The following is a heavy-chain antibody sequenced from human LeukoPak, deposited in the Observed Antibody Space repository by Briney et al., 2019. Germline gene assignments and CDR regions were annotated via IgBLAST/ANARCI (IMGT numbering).Heavy chain of an antibody. J-gene: IGHJ4*02. CDR1: GGSISNTNW. D-gene: IGHD5-24*01. V-gene: IGHV4-4*02. CDR3: ARHWSMATIYFDY. Sequence: PSETLSLTCGVSGGSISNTNWWSWVRQPPGQGLEWIGEISLTGLTHYNPSLESRVTVSLDKSKNQLSLNLTSVTAADTAVYYCARHWSMATIYFDYWGQGTLVTVSS. CDR2: ISLTGLT.